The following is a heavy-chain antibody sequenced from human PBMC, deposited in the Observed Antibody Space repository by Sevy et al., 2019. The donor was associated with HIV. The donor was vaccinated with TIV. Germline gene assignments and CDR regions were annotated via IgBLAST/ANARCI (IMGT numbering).Heavy chain of an antibody. CDR1: GFTFSSYW. CDR3: ARVPPASDYRYYYYGMDV. V-gene: IGHV3-7*01. CDR2: IKQDGSEK. Sequence: GGSLRLSCAASGFTFSSYWMSWVRQAPGKGLEWVANIKQDGSEKYYVNSVKGRFTISSDNARNLQYLQMNSLRAEDTAVYYCARVPPASDYRYYYYGMDVWGQGTTVTVSS. J-gene: IGHJ6*02. D-gene: IGHD4-17*01.